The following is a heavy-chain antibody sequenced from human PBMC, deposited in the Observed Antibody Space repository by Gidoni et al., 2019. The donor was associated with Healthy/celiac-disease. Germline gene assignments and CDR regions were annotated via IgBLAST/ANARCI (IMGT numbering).Heavy chain of an antibody. J-gene: IGHJ4*02. CDR2: ISYDGSNK. CDR1: GFTFRRPA. D-gene: IGHD2-2*01. Sequence: QVQLVESGGGVVEPGRSLRRYCAASGFTFRRPAMPWVRQAPGKGLECVAVISYDGSNKYYADSVKGRFTISRDNSKNTLYLQMNSRRAEDTAVYYCARVTGHLAYCSSTSCPYYFDYWGQGTLVTVSS. V-gene: IGHV3-30-3*01. CDR3: ARVTGHLAYCSSTSCPYYFDY.